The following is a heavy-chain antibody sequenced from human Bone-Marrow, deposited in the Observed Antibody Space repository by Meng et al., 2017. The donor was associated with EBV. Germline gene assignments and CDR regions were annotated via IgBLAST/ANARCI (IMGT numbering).Heavy chain of an antibody. Sequence: QGQRQQWGAGLFKPSEPLSLTCAAYGGSFSDYYGSWIRQAQGKGLEWIGEINHGGSTNYNPSLKSRVIISVDTSKNQFSLKLKSVTATDTAVYYCARGGGVGYGNYVNYWGQGTLVTVSS. CDR2: INHGGST. CDR1: GGSFSDYY. CDR3: ARGGGVGYGNYVNY. D-gene: IGHD4-11*01. V-gene: IGHV4-34*01. J-gene: IGHJ4*02.